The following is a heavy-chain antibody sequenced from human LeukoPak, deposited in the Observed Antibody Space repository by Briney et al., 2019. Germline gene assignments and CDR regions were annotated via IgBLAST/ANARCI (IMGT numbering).Heavy chain of an antibody. CDR2: IRDSGSST. V-gene: IGHV3-23*01. Sequence: GGSLRLSCAASGFTFSSYAMSWVRQAPGKGLEWVSAIRDSGSSTHYADSVKGRFTTSRDNSKNTLFLQMNSLRAEDTAVYYCARIMVRGVIPYGMDVWGQGTTVTVSS. CDR1: GFTFSSYA. CDR3: ARIMVRGVIPYGMDV. D-gene: IGHD3-10*01. J-gene: IGHJ6*02.